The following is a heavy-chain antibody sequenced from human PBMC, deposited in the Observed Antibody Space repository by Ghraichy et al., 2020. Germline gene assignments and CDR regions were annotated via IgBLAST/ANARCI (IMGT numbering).Heavy chain of an antibody. CDR2: IYYSGST. D-gene: IGHD3-22*01. Sequence: SETLSLTCTVSGGSINNYYWSWIRQPPGKGLEWIGYIYYSGSTNYNPSLQSRVTISVDTSKNQFSLKLRSVTAADTAVYYCVRSLGHYDSNGYREYYDFWGQGTLVSVSS. J-gene: IGHJ4*02. CDR1: GGSINNYY. CDR3: VRSLGHYDSNGYREYYDF. V-gene: IGHV4-59*01.